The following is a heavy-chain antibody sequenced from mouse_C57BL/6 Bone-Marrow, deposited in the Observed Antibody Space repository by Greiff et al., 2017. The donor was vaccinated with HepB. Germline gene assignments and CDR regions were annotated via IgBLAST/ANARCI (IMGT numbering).Heavy chain of an antibody. D-gene: IGHD2-3*01. V-gene: IGHV5-9-1*02. Sequence: EVQVVESGEGLVKPGGSLKLSCAASGFTFSSYAMSWVRQTPEKRLEWVAYISSGGDYIYYADTVKGRFTISRDNARNTLYLQMSSLKSEDTAMYYCTRDGREYYFDYWGQGTTLTVSS. CDR3: TRDGREYYFDY. CDR2: ISSGGDYI. J-gene: IGHJ2*01. CDR1: GFTFSSYA.